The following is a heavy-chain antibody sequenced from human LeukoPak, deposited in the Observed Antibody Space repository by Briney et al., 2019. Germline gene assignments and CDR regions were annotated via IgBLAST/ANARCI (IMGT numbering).Heavy chain of an antibody. D-gene: IGHD2-15*01. J-gene: IGHJ6*03. CDR1: GYSINSGYY. CDR3: ARGIVVVAQLGYYYYYMDV. V-gene: IGHV4-38-2*02. Sequence: SETLSLTCTVSGYSINSGYYWGWIRQPPGKGLEWIGSIYHSGSIYHNPSLKSRVTISVDTSKNQFSLKVSSVTAADTAVYYCARGIVVVAQLGYYYYYMDVWGKGTTVTISS. CDR2: IYHSGSI.